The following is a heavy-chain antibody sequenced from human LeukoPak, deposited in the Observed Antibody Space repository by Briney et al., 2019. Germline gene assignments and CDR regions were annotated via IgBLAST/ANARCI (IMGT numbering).Heavy chain of an antibody. D-gene: IGHD1-26*01. Sequence: ASVKVSCKASGGTFSSYAISWVRQAPGQGLEWMGGIIPIFGTANYAQKSQGRVTITADESTSTAYMELSSLRSEDTAVYYCAIPIVGATRGGAFDIWGQGTMVTVSS. J-gene: IGHJ3*02. V-gene: IGHV1-69*13. CDR2: IIPIFGTA. CDR3: AIPIVGATRGGAFDI. CDR1: GGTFSSYA.